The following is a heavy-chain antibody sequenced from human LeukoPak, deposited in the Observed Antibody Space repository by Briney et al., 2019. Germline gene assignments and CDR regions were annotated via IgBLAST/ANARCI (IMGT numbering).Heavy chain of an antibody. CDR3: ARESGIAAAGLPTYAFDI. CDR2: INPNSGGT. CDR1: GYTFTGYY. Sequence: ASVKVSCKASGYTFTGYYMHWVRQAPGQGLEWMGWINPNSGGTNYAQKFQGRATMTRDTSISTAYMELSRLRSDDTAVYYCARESGIAAAGLPTYAFDIWGQGTMVTVSS. J-gene: IGHJ3*02. D-gene: IGHD6-13*01. V-gene: IGHV1-2*02.